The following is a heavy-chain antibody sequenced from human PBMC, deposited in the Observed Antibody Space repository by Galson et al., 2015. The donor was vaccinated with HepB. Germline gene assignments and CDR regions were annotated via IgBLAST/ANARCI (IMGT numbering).Heavy chain of an antibody. CDR1: GGSISSYY. V-gene: IGHV4-59*01. Sequence: SETLSLTCTVSGGSISSYYWSWIRQPPGKGLEWIGYIYYSGSTNYNPSLKSRVIISVDTSKNQFSLKLSSVTAADTAVYYCARVQESVPYYDSSGYYYGLYAFDIWGQGTMVTVSS. CDR2: IYYSGST. D-gene: IGHD3-22*01. J-gene: IGHJ3*02. CDR3: ARVQESVPYYDSSGYYYGLYAFDI.